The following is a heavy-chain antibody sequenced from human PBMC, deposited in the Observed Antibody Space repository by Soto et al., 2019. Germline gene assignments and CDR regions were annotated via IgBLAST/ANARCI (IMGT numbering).Heavy chain of an antibody. D-gene: IGHD6-13*01. CDR1: GFTFSSYG. CDR2: IWPDGSNK. J-gene: IGHJ4*02. Sequence: QVQLVETGGGVVQPGRSLRLSCAASGFTFSSYGMHWVRQAPGKGLEWVAAIWPDGSNKYYADSVKGRFTISRDNSKNTLYLQMNSLRAEDTAVYYCANTGAAAGKGFDYWGQGTLVTVSS. CDR3: ANTGAAAGKGFDY. V-gene: IGHV3-33*06.